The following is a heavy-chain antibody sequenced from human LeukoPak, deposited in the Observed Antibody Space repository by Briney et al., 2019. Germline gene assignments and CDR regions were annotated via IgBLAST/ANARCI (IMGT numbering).Heavy chain of an antibody. CDR1: GFTFSSYE. Sequence: PGGSLRLSCSASGFTFSSYEMNWVRQAPGKGLEWVSYITSSGCITDCADSVKGRFTISRDDAKKSVYLQMNSLRAEDTAVYYCARGDIPYYYGVDVWGQGTSVTVSS. CDR3: ARGDIPYYYGVDV. J-gene: IGHJ6*02. V-gene: IGHV3-48*03. CDR2: ITSSGCIT.